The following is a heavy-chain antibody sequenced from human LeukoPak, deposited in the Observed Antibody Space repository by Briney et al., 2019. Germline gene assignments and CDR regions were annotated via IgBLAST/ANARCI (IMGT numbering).Heavy chain of an antibody. CDR3: TRYNNDHFDY. Sequence: GRSLRLFCAGSGFTFGGYGMHWFRQTPGKGLEWVAVIAYDGSRAFYADSVKGRFTISRDNSKNTMSVQMDDLRAEDTAVYYCTRYNNDHFDYWGQGTLVTVSS. D-gene: IGHD1-14*01. V-gene: IGHV3-33*01. CDR1: GFTFGGYG. CDR2: IAYDGSRA. J-gene: IGHJ4*02.